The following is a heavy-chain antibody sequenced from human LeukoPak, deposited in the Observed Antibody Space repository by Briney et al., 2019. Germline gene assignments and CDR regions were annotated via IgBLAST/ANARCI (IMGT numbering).Heavy chain of an antibody. Sequence: GRSLRLSCAASGFTFSSYGMHWVRQAPGKGLEWVAVIWYDGSNKYYADSVKGRFTISRDNSKNTLYLQMNSLRAEDTAVYYCARAWGMAKGLDYWGQGTLVTVSS. CDR1: GFTFSSYG. CDR2: IWYDGSNK. D-gene: IGHD3-16*01. CDR3: ARAWGMAKGLDY. V-gene: IGHV3-33*01. J-gene: IGHJ4*02.